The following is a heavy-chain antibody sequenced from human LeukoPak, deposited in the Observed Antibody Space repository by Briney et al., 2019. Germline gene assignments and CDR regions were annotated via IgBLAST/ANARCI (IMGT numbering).Heavy chain of an antibody. Sequence: GGSLRLSCAVAGFTFSNYPMSWVRQAPGKGLEWVSAISGGSTFYADSVKGRFTISRDDSKNTLYLQIDSLRAEDTAVYYCAKVPAVAGKKNWFDPWGLGTLVTVSS. CDR1: GFTFSNYP. V-gene: IGHV3-23*01. D-gene: IGHD6-19*01. CDR3: AKVPAVAGKKNWFDP. J-gene: IGHJ5*02. CDR2: ISGGST.